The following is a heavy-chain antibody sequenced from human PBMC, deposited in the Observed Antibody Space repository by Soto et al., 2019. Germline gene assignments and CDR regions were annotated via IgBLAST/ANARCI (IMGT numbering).Heavy chain of an antibody. CDR3: ARDYGGNSGSQYNWFDP. D-gene: IGHD4-17*01. Sequence: ASVKVSCKASGYTFTSYDINWVRQATGQGLEWMGWMNPNSGNTGYAQKFQGRVTMTRNTSISTAYMELSSLRSEDTAVYYCARDYGGNSGSQYNWFDPWGQRTLVTVSS. CDR1: GYTFTSYD. V-gene: IGHV1-8*01. CDR2: MNPNSGNT. J-gene: IGHJ5*02.